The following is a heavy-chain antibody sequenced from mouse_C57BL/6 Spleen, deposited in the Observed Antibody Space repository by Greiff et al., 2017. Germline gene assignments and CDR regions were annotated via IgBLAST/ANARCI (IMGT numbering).Heavy chain of an antibody. V-gene: IGHV2-3*01. CDR1: GFSLTSYG. CDR2: LWGGGRT. J-gene: IGHJ3*01. Sequence: QVQLKQSGPGLVAPSQSLSLTCTVSGFSLTSYGVSWVRQTPGKGLEWLGVLWGGGRTNYHSALISRLSIRKDNSKSKVLLKLNSLQTEDTAAYYCAKPNYEGAWFAYWGQGTLATVSA. D-gene: IGHD2-4*01. CDR3: AKPNYEGAWFAY.